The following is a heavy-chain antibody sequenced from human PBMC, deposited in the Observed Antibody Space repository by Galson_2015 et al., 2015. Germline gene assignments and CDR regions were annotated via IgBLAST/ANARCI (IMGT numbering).Heavy chain of an antibody. CDR3: ARVPGSSWYDIDY. V-gene: IGHV1-8*01. J-gene: IGHJ4*02. D-gene: IGHD6-13*01. CDR2: MNPNSGNT. CDR1: GYTFTSYD. Sequence: SVKVSCKASGYTFTSYDINWVRQATGQGLEWMGWMNPNSGNTGYAQKFQGRVTMTRNTSISTAYMELSSLRSEDTAVYYCARVPGSSWYDIDYWGQGTLVTVSS.